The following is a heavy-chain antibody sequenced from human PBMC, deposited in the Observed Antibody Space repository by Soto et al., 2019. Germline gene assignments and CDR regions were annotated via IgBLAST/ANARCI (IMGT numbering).Heavy chain of an antibody. CDR2: VSWNSEIV. CDR3: AKDRGPCSGNKCSSLYYYYGMDV. Sequence: EVQLVESGGGLVQPGRSLRLSCAASGFKFGDYAMHWVRQAAGKGLEWVSGVSWNSEIVGYADSVKGRFTISRDNAKNSLYLAMNSLRTEDTALYYCAKDRGPCSGNKCSSLYYYYGMDVWGQGTTVTVSS. V-gene: IGHV3-9*01. D-gene: IGHD2-15*01. CDR1: GFKFGDYA. J-gene: IGHJ6*02.